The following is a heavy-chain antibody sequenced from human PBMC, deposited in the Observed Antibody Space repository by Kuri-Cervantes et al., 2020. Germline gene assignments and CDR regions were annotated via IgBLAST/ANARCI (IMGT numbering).Heavy chain of an antibody. J-gene: IGHJ4*02. Sequence: GGSLRLSCAASGFTFSNAWMSWVRQAPGKGLEWVGRIKSKTDGGTTDYAAPVKGRFTISRDDSKNTLYLQMNSLKTEDTAVYYCARVVSQAGQFDYWGQGTLVTVSS. CDR2: IKSKTDGGTT. CDR3: ARVVSQAGQFDY. D-gene: IGHD4-23*01. V-gene: IGHV3-15*01. CDR1: GFTFSNAW.